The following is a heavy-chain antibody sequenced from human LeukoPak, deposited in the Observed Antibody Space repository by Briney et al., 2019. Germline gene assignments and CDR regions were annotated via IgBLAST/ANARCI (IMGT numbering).Heavy chain of an antibody. D-gene: IGHD3-22*01. J-gene: IGHJ3*02. CDR1: GGSVSSYY. CDR2: IYYSGST. Sequence: SETLSLTCTVSGGSVSSYYWSWIRQPPGKGLEWIGYIYYSGSTYYNPSLKSRVTISVDTSKNQFSLKLSSVTAADTAVYYCARVEVYYYDSSGYYAGGAFDIWGQGTMVTVSS. V-gene: IGHV4-30-4*08. CDR3: ARVEVYYYDSSGYYAGGAFDI.